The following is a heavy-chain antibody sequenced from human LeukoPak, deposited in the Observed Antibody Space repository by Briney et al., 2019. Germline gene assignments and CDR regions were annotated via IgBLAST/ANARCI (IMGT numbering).Heavy chain of an antibody. CDR1: GYTFTSYW. D-gene: IGHD2-21*02. V-gene: IGHV5-51*01. J-gene: IGHJ3*02. Sequence: GESLKISCQGSGYTFTSYWIGWVRQIPGKGLEWMGIINPGDSDTRYSPSFEGQVTMSADKAISTAYLQWSSLKASDTAMYYCARRIIVTATSTDAFDMWGQGTMVTVSS. CDR2: INPGDSDT. CDR3: ARRIIVTATSTDAFDM.